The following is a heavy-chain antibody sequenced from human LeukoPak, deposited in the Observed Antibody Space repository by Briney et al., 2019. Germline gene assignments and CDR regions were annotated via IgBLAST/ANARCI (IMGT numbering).Heavy chain of an antibody. Sequence: SQTLSLTCTVSGGSISSGDYYWSWIRQPPGKGLEWIGYIYYSGSTYYNPSLKSRVIISVDTSKNQFSLKLSSVTAADTAVYYCARNYDFWSGKNYYYYYMDVWGKGTTVTVSS. CDR1: GGSISSGDYY. J-gene: IGHJ6*03. CDR2: IYYSGST. V-gene: IGHV4-30-4*08. CDR3: ARNYDFWSGKNYYYYYMDV. D-gene: IGHD3-3*01.